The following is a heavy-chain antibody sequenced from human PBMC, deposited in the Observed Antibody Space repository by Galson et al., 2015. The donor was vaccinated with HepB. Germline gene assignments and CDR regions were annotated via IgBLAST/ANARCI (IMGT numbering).Heavy chain of an antibody. CDR2: ISSNGGAQ. CDR1: GLTFSDYD. Sequence: SLRLSCAVSGLTFSDYDMHWVRQAPGKGLEWVALISSNGGAQYYGDSVKGRFTVSRDNFDNTPYLQMSGLRPEDTAVYYCAKDISITSGWYDGLDHWGQGTLVTVSS. D-gene: IGHD6-19*01. V-gene: IGHV3-30*18. CDR3: AKDISITSGWYDGLDH. J-gene: IGHJ4*02.